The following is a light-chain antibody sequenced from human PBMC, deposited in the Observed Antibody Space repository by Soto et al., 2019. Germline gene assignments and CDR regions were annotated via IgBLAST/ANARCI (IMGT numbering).Light chain of an antibody. CDR1: SSDVGSFNF. CDR3: CADAGSSTYV. Sequence: QSALTQPASVSGSPGQSITVSCTRTSSDVGSFNFVSWYHQHPGKAPKVVISEVTKRTSGVSNRFSGSKSGNTASLTISGLQADDEADYYCCADAGSSTYVFATGTKLTVL. CDR2: EVT. J-gene: IGLJ1*01. V-gene: IGLV2-23*02.